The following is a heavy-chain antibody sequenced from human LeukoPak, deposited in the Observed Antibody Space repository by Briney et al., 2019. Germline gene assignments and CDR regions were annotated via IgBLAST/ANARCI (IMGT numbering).Heavy chain of an antibody. CDR1: GFTFSSYD. J-gene: IGHJ4*02. Sequence: GGSLRLSCAASGFTFSSYDMHWVRQATGKGLEWVSAIGTAGDTYYPGSVKGRFTISRENAKNSLYLQMNSLRAGDTAVYYCARDAGYDRFDYWGQGTLVTVSS. CDR3: ARDAGYDRFDY. CDR2: IGTAGDT. V-gene: IGHV3-13*04. D-gene: IGHD3-22*01.